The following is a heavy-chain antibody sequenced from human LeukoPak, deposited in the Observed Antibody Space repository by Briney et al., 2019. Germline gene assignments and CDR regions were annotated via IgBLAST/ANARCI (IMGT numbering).Heavy chain of an antibody. CDR1: GFTFSSYG. V-gene: IGHV3-30*02. CDR3: ARDGKDDYGDYGYYYYMDV. Sequence: GGSLRLSCAASGFTFSSYGMHWVRQAPGKGLEWVAFIRYDGSNKYYADSVKGRFTISRDNSKNTLYLQMNSLRAEDTAVYYCARDGKDDYGDYGYYYYMDVWGKGTTVTVSS. CDR2: IRYDGSNK. J-gene: IGHJ6*03. D-gene: IGHD4-17*01.